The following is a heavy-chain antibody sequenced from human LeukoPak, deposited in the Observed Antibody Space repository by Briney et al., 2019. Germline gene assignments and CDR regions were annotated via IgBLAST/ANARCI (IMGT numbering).Heavy chain of an antibody. CDR1: RFTFSSYA. J-gene: IGHJ4*02. V-gene: IGHV3-23*01. Sequence: GGSLRLSCAASRFTFSSYAMSWVRQAPGKGLEWVSVIGGSNGITFYVGSVKGRFTISRDNSKDTLYLQMNSLRAEDTAVYYCARNENSGWGYFDYWGQGTLVTVSS. D-gene: IGHD5-12*01. CDR2: IGGSNGIT. CDR3: ARNENSGWGYFDY.